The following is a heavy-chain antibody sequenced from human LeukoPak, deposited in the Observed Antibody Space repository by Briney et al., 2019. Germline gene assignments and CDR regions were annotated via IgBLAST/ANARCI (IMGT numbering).Heavy chain of an antibody. CDR3: ASPNPYGSGSYSRSYYYMDV. Sequence: SVKVSCKASGGTFSSYAISWVRQAPGQGLEWMGRIIPIFATANYAQKFQGRVTITTDESTSTAYMELSSLRSEDTAVYYCASPNPYGSGSYSRSYYYMDVWGKGTTVTVSS. D-gene: IGHD3-10*01. V-gene: IGHV1-69*05. CDR2: IIPIFATA. J-gene: IGHJ6*03. CDR1: GGTFSSYA.